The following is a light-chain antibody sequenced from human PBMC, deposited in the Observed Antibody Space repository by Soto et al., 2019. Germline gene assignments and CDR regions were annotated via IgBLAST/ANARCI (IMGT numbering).Light chain of an antibody. CDR2: DVR. CDR3: SSYTSSSTYV. J-gene: IGLJ1*01. V-gene: IGLV2-14*03. CDR1: SSDVGYYNY. Sequence: QSVLTQPASVSGSPGQSITISCTGTSSDVGYYNYVSWYQQHPGKAPKLMIYDVRNRPSGVSNRFSGSKSGNTASLTISGLQAEDEADYYCSSYTSSSTYVFGTGTKXTVL.